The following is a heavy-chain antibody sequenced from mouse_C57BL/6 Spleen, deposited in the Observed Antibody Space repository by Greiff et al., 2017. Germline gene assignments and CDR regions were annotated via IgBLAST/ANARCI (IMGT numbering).Heavy chain of an antibody. J-gene: IGHJ4*01. Sequence: VQLKESGPELVKPGASVKIPCKASGYTFTDYNMDWVKQSPGKSLEWIGDINPNNGGTTYNQKFKGKATLTVDKSSSTAYMELRSLTSEDTAVYYCARTLITTVGYYAMDYWGQGTSVTVSS. CDR1: GYTFTDYN. CDR3: ARTLITTVGYYAMDY. V-gene: IGHV1-18*01. D-gene: IGHD1-1*01. CDR2: INPNNGGT.